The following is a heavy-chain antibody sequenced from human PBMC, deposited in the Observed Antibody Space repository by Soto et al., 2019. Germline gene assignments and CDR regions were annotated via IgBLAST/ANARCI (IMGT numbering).Heavy chain of an antibody. J-gene: IGHJ6*02. Sequence: QVQLVQSGAEVKKPGSSVKVSCKASGGTFSRYSITWVRQAPGHGLEWIGRIIPIIGIASYAKKFQGSVTINADESTSTAYMELSSMRSDDTAVYYCAREDRDRETGLVPAAIDGMDVWGQGTTVTVSS. CDR1: GGTFSRYS. D-gene: IGHD2-2*01. CDR3: AREDRDRETGLVPAAIDGMDV. CDR2: IIPIIGIA. V-gene: IGHV1-69*08.